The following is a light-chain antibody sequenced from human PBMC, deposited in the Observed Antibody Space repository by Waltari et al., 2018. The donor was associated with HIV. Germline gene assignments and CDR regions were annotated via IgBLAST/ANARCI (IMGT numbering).Light chain of an antibody. CDR3: QQTYSSLRSS. V-gene: IGKV1-39*01. CDR1: QSISTY. J-gene: IGKJ2*01. CDR2: GAS. Sequence: DIRVTQSPSSLSASVGDRVTITCRASQSISTYLNWYQQKPGKAPNLLIYGASTLQSGVPSRFAGSGSGAVFTLTITSLEPEDFATYYCQQTYSSLRSSFGQGTKVEIK.